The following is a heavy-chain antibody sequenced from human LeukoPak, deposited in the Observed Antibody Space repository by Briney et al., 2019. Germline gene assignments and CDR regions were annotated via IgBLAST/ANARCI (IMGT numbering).Heavy chain of an antibody. CDR2: TTSSGGAT. CDR3: AKDRPNYYDSSGHYYRRDGDC. CDR1: GFTFNIYA. D-gene: IGHD3-22*01. V-gene: IGHV3-23*01. Sequence: GGSLRLSCAASGFTFNIYAMSWVRQPTGKGPGWVSSTTSSGGATYYADSVKGRFTISRDNSRNTLYLQMNSLRAEDTAVYYCAKDRPNYYDSSGHYYRRDGDCWGQGTLVTVSS. J-gene: IGHJ4*02.